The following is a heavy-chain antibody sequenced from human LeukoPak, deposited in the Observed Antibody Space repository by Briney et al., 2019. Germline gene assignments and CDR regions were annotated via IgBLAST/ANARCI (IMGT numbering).Heavy chain of an antibody. V-gene: IGHV1-69*13. CDR1: GGTFSSYA. Sequence: SVKVSCKASGGTFSSYAISWVRQAPGQGLEWMGGIIPIFGTANYAQKFQGRVTITADESTSTAYMELSSLRSEDTAVYYCARHSIIGGTEYAFDIWGQGTMVTVSS. D-gene: IGHD2-15*01. J-gene: IGHJ3*02. CDR2: IIPIFGTA. CDR3: ARHSIIGGTEYAFDI.